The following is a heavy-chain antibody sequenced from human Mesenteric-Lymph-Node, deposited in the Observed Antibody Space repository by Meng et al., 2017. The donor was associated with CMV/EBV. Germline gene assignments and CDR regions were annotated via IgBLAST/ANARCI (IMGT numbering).Heavy chain of an antibody. Sequence: GGSLRLSCTASGVTVTSDYMAWVRQAPGKGLEWVANIKEDGSQKKYVDSLKGRFTISRDNAKNSLYLQMSSLRAEDTAIYHCARVPQYGMGNYNWFDPWGQGTLVTVSS. D-gene: IGHD3-10*01. CDR3: ARVPQYGMGNYNWFDP. V-gene: IGHV3-7*01. J-gene: IGHJ5*02. CDR1: GVTVTSDY. CDR2: IKEDGSQK.